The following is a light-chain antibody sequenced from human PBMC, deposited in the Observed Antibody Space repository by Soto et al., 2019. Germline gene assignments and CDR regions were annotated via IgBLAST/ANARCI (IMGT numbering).Light chain of an antibody. V-gene: IGLV1-44*01. CDR3: ATWDDSLDGPV. J-gene: IGLJ2*01. CDR2: TND. CDR1: SSNIGRNA. Sequence: QSVLTQPPSASGAPGQRVTISCSGSSSNIGRNAVNWYRQLPGTAPRLLIYTNDLRPSGVPDRFSASRSGTSASLAISGLQSEDEANFYCATWDDSLDGPVFGEGTKLTVL.